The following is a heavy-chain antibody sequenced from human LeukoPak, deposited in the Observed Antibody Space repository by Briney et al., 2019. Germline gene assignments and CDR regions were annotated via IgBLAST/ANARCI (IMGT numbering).Heavy chain of an antibody. CDR2: INPNSGGT. J-gene: IGHJ4*02. V-gene: IGHV1-2*02. Sequence: ASVKVSCKASGYTFTGYYMHWVRQAPGQGLEWMGWINPNSGGTNYAQKFQGRVTMTRDTSISTAYMELSRLRSDDTAVYYCARYHTMVQGLSDWGQGTLVTVSS. CDR1: GYTFTGYY. CDR3: ARYHTMVQGLSD. D-gene: IGHD3-10*01.